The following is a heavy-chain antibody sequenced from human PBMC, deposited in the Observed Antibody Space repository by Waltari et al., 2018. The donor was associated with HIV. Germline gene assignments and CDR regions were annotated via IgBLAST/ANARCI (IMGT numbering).Heavy chain of an antibody. J-gene: IGHJ5*02. CDR1: GFTFSSYS. CDR3: ARDMYSGWNWFDP. D-gene: IGHD6-19*01. V-gene: IGHV3-48*01. Sequence: EVQLVASGGGLVQPGGSLSLSCAASGFTFSSYSMNWVPQAPGKGLEWVSYISSSSSTIYYADSVKGRFTISRDNAKNSLYLQMNSLRAEDTAVYYCARDMYSGWNWFDPWGQGTLVTVSS. CDR2: ISSSSSTI.